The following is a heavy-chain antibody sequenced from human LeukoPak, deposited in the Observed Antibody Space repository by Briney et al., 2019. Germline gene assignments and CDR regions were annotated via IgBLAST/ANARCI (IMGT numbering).Heavy chain of an antibody. CDR3: AREGYYYGSGSLYYFDY. CDR2: IYTSGST. V-gene: IGHV4-4*07. D-gene: IGHD3-10*01. CDR1: GGSISSYY. Sequence: SETLPLTCTVSGGSISSYYWSWIRQPAGKGLEWIGRIYTSGSTNYNPSLKSRVTMSVDTSKNQFSLKLSSVTAADTAVYYCAREGYYYGSGSLYYFDYWGQGTLVTVSS. J-gene: IGHJ4*02.